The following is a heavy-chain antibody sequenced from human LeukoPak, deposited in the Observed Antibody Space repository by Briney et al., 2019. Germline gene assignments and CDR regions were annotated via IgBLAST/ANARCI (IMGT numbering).Heavy chain of an antibody. Sequence: SETLSLTCAVYGGSFSGYYWSWIRQPPGKGLKWIGEINHSGSTNYNPSLKSRVTISVDTSKNQFSLKLSSVTAADTAVYYCARHLRSVYSDAFDIWGQGTMVTVSS. D-gene: IGHD3-3*02. CDR1: GGSFSGYY. J-gene: IGHJ3*02. CDR2: INHSGST. CDR3: ARHLRSVYSDAFDI. V-gene: IGHV4-34*01.